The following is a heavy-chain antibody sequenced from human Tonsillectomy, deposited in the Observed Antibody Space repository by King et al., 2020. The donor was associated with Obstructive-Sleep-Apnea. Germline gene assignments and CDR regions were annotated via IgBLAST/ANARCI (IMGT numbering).Heavy chain of an antibody. CDR3: AREAEMATIEGSYYFDY. CDR2: MIPIFGTA. J-gene: IGHJ4*02. Sequence: QLVQSGAEVKKPGSSVKVSCKASGGTFSSYAISWVRQAPGQGLEWRGGMIPIFGTANYAHEFQGRVTITADESMSTAYMGLSSLRSEDTAVYYCAREAEMATIEGSYYFDYWGQGTLVTVSS. CDR1: GGTFSSYA. D-gene: IGHD5-24*01. V-gene: IGHV1-69*12.